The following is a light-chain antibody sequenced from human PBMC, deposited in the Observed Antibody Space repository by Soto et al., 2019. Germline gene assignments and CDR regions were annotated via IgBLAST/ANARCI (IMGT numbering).Light chain of an antibody. CDR1: SSDVGGYQY. Sequence: QSVLTQPRSVSGSPGQSVTISCTGTSSDVGGYQYVSWYQQHPGKAPKLMIYDVTKRPSGVPDRFSGSKPGNTASLTISGLQADDEADYYCCSYAGTYTYVFGTGTKLTVL. V-gene: IGLV2-11*01. CDR3: CSYAGTYTYV. CDR2: DVT. J-gene: IGLJ1*01.